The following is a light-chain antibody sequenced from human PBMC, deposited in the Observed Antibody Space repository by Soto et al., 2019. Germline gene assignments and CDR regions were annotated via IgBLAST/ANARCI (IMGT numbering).Light chain of an antibody. Sequence: QSALTQPASMSGSPGQSITISCTGSSGDIGTYHYVSWYQHHPGRAPKLIISDVTDRPSGVSARFSGSKSGNTASLTISGLQADDEADYYCSSYRKSNTLVFGTGTKLTVL. J-gene: IGLJ1*01. CDR1: SGDIGTYHY. V-gene: IGLV2-14*01. CDR3: SSYRKSNTLV. CDR2: DVT.